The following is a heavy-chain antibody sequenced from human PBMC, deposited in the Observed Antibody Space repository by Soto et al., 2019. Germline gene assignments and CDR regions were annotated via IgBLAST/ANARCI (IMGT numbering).Heavy chain of an antibody. CDR2: IKPDGSAK. CDR3: ARFGIPNSVDV. V-gene: IGHV3-7*03. J-gene: IGHJ6*02. Sequence: EVQLVESGGGLVQPGGSLRLSCATSGFTFSEFWMSWVRQSPGRGLEWVALIKPDGSAKYHLDSVKGRFTISRDNAKNSLYLPMNSLRPEDTAVYYCARFGIPNSVDVWGRGTTGPVSS. D-gene: IGHD3-16*01. CDR1: GFTFSEFW.